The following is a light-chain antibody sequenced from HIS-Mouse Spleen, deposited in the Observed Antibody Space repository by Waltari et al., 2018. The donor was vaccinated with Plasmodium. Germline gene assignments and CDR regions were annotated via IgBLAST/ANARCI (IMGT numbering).Light chain of an antibody. CDR1: QSVSSN. V-gene: IGKV3-15*01. Sequence: DIVMTQSPATLSVSPGERATLSCTASQSVSSNLAWYQQKPGQAPRLLIYGASTRGTGIPARFSGSGSGTEFTLTISSLQSEDFAVYYCQQYNNWSFTFGPGTKVDIK. CDR3: QQYNNWSFT. J-gene: IGKJ3*01. CDR2: GAS.